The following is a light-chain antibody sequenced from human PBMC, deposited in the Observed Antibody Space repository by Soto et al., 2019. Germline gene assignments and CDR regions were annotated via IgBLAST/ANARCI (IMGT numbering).Light chain of an antibody. CDR2: DVS. V-gene: IGLV2-14*01. CDR1: SSDVGGYKF. J-gene: IGLJ2*01. CDR3: SSYTTSGSLL. Sequence: QSVLTQPASLSGSPGQSITISCTGTSSDVGGYKFVSWYQQHPGKAPKLIIYDVSNRPSGVSNRFSGSKSDNTASLTISGLQAEDEADYYCSSYTTSGSLLFGGGTKLTVL.